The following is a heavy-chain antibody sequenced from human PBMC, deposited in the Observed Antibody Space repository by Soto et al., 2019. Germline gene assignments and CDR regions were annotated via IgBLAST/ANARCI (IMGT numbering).Heavy chain of an antibody. Sequence: SETLSLTCAVSGYSISSGYYWGWIRQPPGKGLGWIGSIYHSGSTYYNPSLKSRVTISVDTSKNQFSLKLSSVTAADTAVYYCAMDYDILTGSIDYWGQGTLVTVSS. CDR3: AMDYDILTGSIDY. V-gene: IGHV4-38-2*01. D-gene: IGHD3-9*01. CDR1: GYSISSGYY. CDR2: IYHSGST. J-gene: IGHJ4*02.